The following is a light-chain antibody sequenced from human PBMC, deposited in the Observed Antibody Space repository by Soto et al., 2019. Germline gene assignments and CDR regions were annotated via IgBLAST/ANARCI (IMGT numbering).Light chain of an antibody. CDR1: NIGTKS. CDR3: QVWDSRSVV. CDR2: ADS. V-gene: IGLV3-21*02. J-gene: IGLJ2*01. Sequence: SYVLTQPPSMSVAPGQTARITCGGDNIGTKSVHWYQQKPGQAPVLVVYADSDRPSGIPERFSGSNSGNTATLTISRVEAGDEADYYCQVWDSRSVVFGGGTKLTVL.